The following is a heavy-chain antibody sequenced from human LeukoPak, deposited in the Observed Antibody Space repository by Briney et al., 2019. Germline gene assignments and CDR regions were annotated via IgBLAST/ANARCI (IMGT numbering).Heavy chain of an antibody. CDR2: IYYSGIT. J-gene: IGHJ4*02. D-gene: IGHD3-10*01. CDR3: ARWGSNMAREKGDH. V-gene: IGHV4-59*08. CDR1: GGSFSGYY. Sequence: SETLSLTCAVYGGSFSGYYWSWIRQPPGKGLEWIGYIYYSGITNYNPSLKTRVTILVDTSKNQFSLKLSSMTAADTAVYYCARWGSNMAREKGDHWGQGILVTVSS.